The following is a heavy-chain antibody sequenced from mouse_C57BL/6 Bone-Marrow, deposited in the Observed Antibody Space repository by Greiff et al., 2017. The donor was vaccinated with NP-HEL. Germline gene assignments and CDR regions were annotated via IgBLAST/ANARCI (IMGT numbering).Heavy chain of an antibody. Sequence: QVQLQQSGAELVRPGTSVKLSCKASGYTFTSYWMHWVKQRPGQGLEWIGVIDPSDSYTNYNQKFKGKATLTVDTSSSTAYMQLSSLTSEDSAVYYCARGLRNWGQGTTLTVSS. CDR3: ARGLRN. CDR1: GYTFTSYW. D-gene: IGHD2-4*01. J-gene: IGHJ2*01. CDR2: IDPSDSYT. V-gene: IGHV1-59*01.